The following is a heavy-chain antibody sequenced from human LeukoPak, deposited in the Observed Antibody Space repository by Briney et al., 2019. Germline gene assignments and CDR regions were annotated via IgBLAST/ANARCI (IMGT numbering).Heavy chain of an antibody. V-gene: IGHV1-18*01. CDR2: ISAYNGNT. Sequence: ASVKVSCKASGYTFTSYGISWVRQAPGQGLERMGWISAYNGNTNYAQKLQGRVTMTTDTSTSTAYMELRSLRSDDTAVYYCARGHGVPAAKRARSYYYYYMDVWGKGTTVTVSS. CDR3: ARGHGVPAAKRARSYYYYYMDV. CDR1: GYTFTSYG. J-gene: IGHJ6*03. D-gene: IGHD2-2*01.